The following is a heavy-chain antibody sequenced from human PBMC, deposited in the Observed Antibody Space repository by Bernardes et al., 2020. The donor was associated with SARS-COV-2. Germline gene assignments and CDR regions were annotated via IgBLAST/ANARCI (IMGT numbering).Heavy chain of an antibody. CDR1: GFTFSTYW. D-gene: IGHD3-10*02. Sequence: GGSLRLSCAASGFTFSTYWMYWVRQAPGKGPVWVSRINSDGSDTTYADSVKGRFTISRDNAKNTLYLQLNSLRAEDTAVYYCARGCCSGTGYNSDYWGQGTLVTVSS. CDR3: ARGCCSGTGYNSDY. J-gene: IGHJ4*02. V-gene: IGHV3-74*01. CDR2: INSDGSDT.